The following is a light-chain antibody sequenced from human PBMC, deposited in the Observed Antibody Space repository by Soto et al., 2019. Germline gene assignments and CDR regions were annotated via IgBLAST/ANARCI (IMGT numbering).Light chain of an antibody. Sequence: ETVMTQTSATLSLSPGERATLSCRASQSISDNLAWYQQKPGQAPRLIIYTASIRATGIPARFSGSGSGTEFTLTISSLQSEVSAIYYCQQYNDWPPWTFGQGTKVEIK. CDR1: QSISDN. V-gene: IGKV3-15*01. J-gene: IGKJ1*01. CDR3: QQYNDWPPWT. CDR2: TAS.